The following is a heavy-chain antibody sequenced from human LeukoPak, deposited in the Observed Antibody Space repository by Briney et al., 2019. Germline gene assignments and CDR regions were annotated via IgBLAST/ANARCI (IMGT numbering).Heavy chain of an antibody. J-gene: IGHJ4*02. V-gene: IGHV1-18*01. D-gene: IGHD5-24*01. CDR2: ISAYNGNT. CDR3: ARRGRDGYNWDLPFDY. Sequence: ASVKVSCKASGYTFTSYGISWVRQAPGQGLEWMGWISAYNGNTNYAQKLQGRVTMTTDTSTSTAYMELRSLRSDDTAVYYCARRGRDGYNWDLPFDYWGQGTLVTVSS. CDR1: GYTFTSYG.